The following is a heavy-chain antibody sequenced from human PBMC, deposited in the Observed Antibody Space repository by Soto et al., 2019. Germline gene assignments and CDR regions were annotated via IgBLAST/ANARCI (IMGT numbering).Heavy chain of an antibody. CDR1: GFTFSSFA. J-gene: IGHJ3*02. D-gene: IGHD3-16*01. CDR2: TSYDGSNK. Sequence: QVQLVESGGGVVQPGRSLRLSCAASGFTFSSFAMDWVRQAPGKGLEWVAVTSYDGSNKYYADSVKGRFTISRDNSKNTLYLQMNILRAEDTAVYYCARGRFSAFDIWGQGTMVTVSS. CDR3: ARGRFSAFDI. V-gene: IGHV3-30-3*01.